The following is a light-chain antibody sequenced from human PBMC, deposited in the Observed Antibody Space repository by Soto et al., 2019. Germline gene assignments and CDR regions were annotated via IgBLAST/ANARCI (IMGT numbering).Light chain of an antibody. CDR1: SRDVGSYDY. V-gene: IGLV2-11*01. Sequence: QSVLTQPRSVSGSPGQSVTISCTGTSRDVGSYDYVSWYQHHPGTGPKLLIYDVTERPSGVPHRFSGSKSGNTASLTISGLQADDDGDYYCCSYAGSYTLEVFGGGTQLTVL. CDR2: DVT. J-gene: IGLJ2*01. CDR3: CSYAGSYTLEV.